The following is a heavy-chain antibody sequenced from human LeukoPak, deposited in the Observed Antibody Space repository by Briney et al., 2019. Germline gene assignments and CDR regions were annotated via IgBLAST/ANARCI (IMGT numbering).Heavy chain of an antibody. CDR1: GFTFSTYA. V-gene: IGHV3-30-3*01. Sequence: GGSLRLSCAASGFTFSTYAMHWVRQAPGKGLEWVAVIAFDGINKYYTDSVKGRFTVSRDNSKDTMYLQMNSLRVEDTAVFYCARGPEYGSTPAGEFHIWGQGTMVTVSS. J-gene: IGHJ3*02. CDR2: IAFDGINK. D-gene: IGHD1-14*01. CDR3: ARGPEYGSTPAGEFHI.